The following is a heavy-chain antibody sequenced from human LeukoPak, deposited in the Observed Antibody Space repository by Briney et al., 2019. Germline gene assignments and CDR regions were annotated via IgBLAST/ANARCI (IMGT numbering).Heavy chain of an antibody. D-gene: IGHD1-26*01. CDR1: GFTFSSYS. J-gene: IGHJ4*02. CDR2: ISSSSSYI. Sequence: GGSLRLSCAASGFTFSSYSMNWVRQAPGKGLEWVSSISSSSSYIYYADSVKGRFTISRDNAKNSLYLQMNSLRAEDTAVYYCARQKWELPELDYWGQGALVTVSS. CDR3: ARQKWELPELDY. V-gene: IGHV3-21*01.